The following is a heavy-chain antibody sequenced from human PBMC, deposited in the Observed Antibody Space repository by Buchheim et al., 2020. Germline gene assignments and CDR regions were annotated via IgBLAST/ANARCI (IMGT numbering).Heavy chain of an antibody. J-gene: IGHJ4*02. V-gene: IGHV1-46*01. CDR3: ARSRRIAAAGYYFDY. Sequence: QVQLVQSGAEVKKPGASVKVSCKASGYTFTSYYMHWVRQAPGQGLEWMGIINHSGGSTSYTQKFQGRVTMTRDTSTRPVYMELSSLRSEDTAVYYCARSRRIAAAGYYFDYWGQGTL. CDR1: GYTFTSYY. D-gene: IGHD6-13*01. CDR2: INHSGGST.